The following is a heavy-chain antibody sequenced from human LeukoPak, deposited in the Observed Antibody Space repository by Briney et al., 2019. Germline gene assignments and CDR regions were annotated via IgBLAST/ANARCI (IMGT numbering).Heavy chain of an antibody. CDR3: ARFEGYYYYYMDV. J-gene: IGHJ6*03. Sequence: SETLSLTCAVYGGSFSGYYWSWIRQPPGKGLEWIGEINHSGSTYYNPSLKSRVTISVDTSKNQFSLKLSSVTAADTAVYYCARFEGYYYYYMDVWGKGTTVTISS. V-gene: IGHV4-34*01. CDR1: GGSFSGYY. CDR2: INHSGST.